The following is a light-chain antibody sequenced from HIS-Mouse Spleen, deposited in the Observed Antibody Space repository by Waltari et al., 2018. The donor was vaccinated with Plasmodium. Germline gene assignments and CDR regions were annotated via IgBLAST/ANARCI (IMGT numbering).Light chain of an antibody. CDR3: SSYAGSNNLV. J-gene: IGLJ2*01. CDR2: EVS. V-gene: IGLV2-8*01. CDR1: SSDVGGYTY. Sequence: QSALTQPPSASGSPGQSVTISCTGPSSDVGGYTYAPWYQQHPGKAPKLMIYEVSKRPSGVPDRFSGSKSGNTASLTVSGLQAEDEADYYCSSYAGSNNLVFGGGTKLTVL.